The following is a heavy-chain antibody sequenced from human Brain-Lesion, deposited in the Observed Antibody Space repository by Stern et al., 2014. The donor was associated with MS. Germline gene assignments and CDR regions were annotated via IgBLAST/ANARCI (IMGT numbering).Heavy chain of an antibody. J-gene: IGHJ6*02. D-gene: IGHD2-2*01. Sequence: VQLVESGPGLVKPSQTLSLSCTVSGGSISSGGYYWSWIRQPAGKGLEWIGRIFNSGSTSYNPSLKSPVTISIDPSTNQFSLRLNSMTAADTAVYYCARGRVVPGFQYYATDVWGQGTTVIVSS. CDR1: GGSISSGGYY. CDR3: ARGRVVPGFQYYATDV. CDR2: IFNSGST. V-gene: IGHV4-61*02.